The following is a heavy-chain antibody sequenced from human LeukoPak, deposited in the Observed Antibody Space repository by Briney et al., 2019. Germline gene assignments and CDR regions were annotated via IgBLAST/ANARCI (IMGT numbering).Heavy chain of an antibody. CDR3: VRGALPGDNWYFDL. Sequence: AGGSLRLSCATSGFHFAAYDMHWVRQAPGKGLEWVSAFGSAGDTYYPGAVKGRFTISRDYAQNSLYLQMNNLTAVDTAVYFCVRGALPGDNWYFDLWGRGTLVTVS. J-gene: IGHJ2*01. CDR1: GFHFAAYD. V-gene: IGHV3-13*01. CDR2: FGSAGDT.